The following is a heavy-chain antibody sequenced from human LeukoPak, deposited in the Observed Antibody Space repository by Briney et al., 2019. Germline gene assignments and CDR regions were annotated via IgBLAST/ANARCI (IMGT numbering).Heavy chain of an antibody. V-gene: IGHV3-30*02. CDR1: GFTFSSYG. CDR3: AKDRAAPDAFDI. CDR2: IRYDGSNK. Sequence: PGGSLRLSCAASGFTFSSYGMHWVRQAPGKGLEWVAFIRYDGSNKYYAGSVKGRFTISRDNSKNTLYLQMNSLRAEDTAVYYCAKDRAAPDAFDIWGQGTMVTVSS. J-gene: IGHJ3*02.